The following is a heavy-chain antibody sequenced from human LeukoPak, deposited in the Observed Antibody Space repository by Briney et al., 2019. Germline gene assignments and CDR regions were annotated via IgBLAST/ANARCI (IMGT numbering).Heavy chain of an antibody. D-gene: IGHD2-21*02. J-gene: IGHJ4*02. CDR3: AKVEAYCGGDCFTNFDY. V-gene: IGHV3-74*01. CDR2: INSDGSST. Sequence: GGSLRLSCAASGFTFSSYWMHWVRQAPGKGLVWVSRINSDGSSTSYADSVKGRFTISRDNSKNTLYLQMNSLRAEDTAVYYCAKVEAYCGGDCFTNFDYWGQGTLVTVSS. CDR1: GFTFSSYW.